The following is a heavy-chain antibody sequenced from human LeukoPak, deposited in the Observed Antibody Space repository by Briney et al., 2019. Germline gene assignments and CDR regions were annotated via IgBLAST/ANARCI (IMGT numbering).Heavy chain of an antibody. V-gene: IGHV3-53*01. CDR1: GFTVSSNY. CDR3: ARASYYYDSSGYYYDY. CDR2: IYSGGST. Sequence: GGSLRLSCAASGFTVSSNYMSWVRQAPGKGLEWVSVIYSGGSTYYADSVKGRFTISRDNSKNTLYLQMNSLRAEDTAVYYCARASYYYDSSGYYYDYWGQGTLVTVSS. J-gene: IGHJ4*02. D-gene: IGHD3-22*01.